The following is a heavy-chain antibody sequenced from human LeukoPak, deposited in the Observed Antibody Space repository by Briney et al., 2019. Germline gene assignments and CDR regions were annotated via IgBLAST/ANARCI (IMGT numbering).Heavy chain of an antibody. CDR1: GGSISSSSYY. V-gene: IGHV4-39*01. J-gene: IGHJ4*02. Sequence: KTSETLSLTCTVSGGSISSSSYYWGWIRQPPGKGLEWIGSIYYSGSTYYNPSLKSRVTISVDTSKNQFSLKLSSVTAADTAVYYCARNPYDFWSYFDYWGQGTLVTVSS. D-gene: IGHD3-3*01. CDR2: IYYSGST. CDR3: ARNPYDFWSYFDY.